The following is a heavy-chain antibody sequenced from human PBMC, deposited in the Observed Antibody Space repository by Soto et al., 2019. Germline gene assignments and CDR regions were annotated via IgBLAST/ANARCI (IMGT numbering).Heavy chain of an antibody. CDR2: IYSGGDT. J-gene: IGHJ2*01. V-gene: IGHV3-30*09. D-gene: IGHD3-16*01. CDR3: ARDWGGNAGLHWYFDL. CDR1: GFTFRSYA. Sequence: GGSLRLSCAASGFTFRSYAIHWVRQAPGKGLEWVAIIYSGGDTSYADSVKGRFAISRDNSKNTVFLQMNRLRVEDTAVYYCARDWGGNAGLHWYFDLWGRGTLVTVSS.